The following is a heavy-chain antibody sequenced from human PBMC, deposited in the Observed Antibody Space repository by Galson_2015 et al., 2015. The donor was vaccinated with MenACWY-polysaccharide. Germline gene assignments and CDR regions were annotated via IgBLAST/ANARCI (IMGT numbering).Heavy chain of an antibody. V-gene: IGHV3-23*01. J-gene: IGHJ4*02. CDR2: ISASGGTT. CDR3: AKATRGSTSCYGCDH. CDR1: GFTFSSYA. D-gene: IGHD2-2*01. Sequence: SLRLSCAASGFTFSSYAISWVRQAPGQGLEWVSTISASGGTTHYADAVKGRFVISRDASKSTLYLQLNSLRAEDTATYYCAKATRGSTSCYGCDHWGQGTPVTVSS.